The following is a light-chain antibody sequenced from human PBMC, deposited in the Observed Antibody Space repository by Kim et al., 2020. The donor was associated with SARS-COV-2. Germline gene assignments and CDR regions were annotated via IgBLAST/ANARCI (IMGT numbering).Light chain of an antibody. CDR2: SND. CDR1: RSNIGSNT. J-gene: IGLJ2*01. V-gene: IGLV1-44*01. CDR3: AAWDDSLNGVV. Sequence: GPRITIYCSGSRSNIGSNTVNWYQQLPGTAPKLLIYSNDQWPSGVPDRFSGSKSGTSASLAISGLQSEDEADYYCAAWDDSLNGVVFGGGTQLTVL.